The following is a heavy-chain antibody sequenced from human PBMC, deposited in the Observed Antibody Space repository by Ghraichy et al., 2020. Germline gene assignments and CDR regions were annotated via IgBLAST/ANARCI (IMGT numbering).Heavy chain of an antibody. CDR2: MNPNSGNT. J-gene: IGHJ4*02. D-gene: IGHD3-10*01. CDR1: GYTFTSYD. CDR3: ARIKAWKLVRSFDY. V-gene: IGHV1-8*01. Sequence: ASVKVSCKASGYTFTSYDINWVRQDTGQGLEWMGWMNPNSGNTGYAQKFQGRVTMTRNTSISTAYMELSSLRSEDTAVYYCARIKAWKLVRSFDYWGQGTLVTISS.